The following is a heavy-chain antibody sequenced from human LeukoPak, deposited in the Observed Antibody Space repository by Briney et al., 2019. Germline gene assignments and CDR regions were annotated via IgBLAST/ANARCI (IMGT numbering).Heavy chain of an antibody. J-gene: IGHJ6*02. CDR3: ARDRVATTAHYYYGMDV. CDR1: GGSISSYY. CDR2: IYTSGST. Sequence: KASETLSLTCTVSGGSISSYYWSWIRQPAGKGLEWIGRIYTSGSTNYNPSLKSRVTMSVDTSKNQFSLKLSSVTAADTAVYYCARDRVATTAHYYYGMDVWGQGTTVTVSS. V-gene: IGHV4-4*07. D-gene: IGHD5-24*01.